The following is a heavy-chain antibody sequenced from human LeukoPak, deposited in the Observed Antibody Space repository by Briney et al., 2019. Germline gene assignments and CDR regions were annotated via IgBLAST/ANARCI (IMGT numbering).Heavy chain of an antibody. CDR3: ARAHGVGKGAFVI. CDR1: GYSISSDYY. CDR2: IYHSGST. Sequence: SETLSLTSTVSGYSISSDYYWGWIRQPPGKGLEWIGNIYHSGSTYYNPSLKSRVTISVDTSKNQFCLRLYSVTAADTAVYYCARAHGVGKGAFVIWGQGTMVTVSS. J-gene: IGHJ3*02. V-gene: IGHV4-38-2*02. D-gene: IGHD3-3*01.